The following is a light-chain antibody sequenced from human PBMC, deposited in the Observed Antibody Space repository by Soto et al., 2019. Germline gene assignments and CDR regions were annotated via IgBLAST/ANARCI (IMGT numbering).Light chain of an antibody. CDR3: QQRLNWPPN. J-gene: IGKJ1*01. Sequence: EIVITQSPAHLSVSPGDRATLSCTATQSVTNYIAWYQQKPGQAHRLLSYDASNRASGVPAKFSGSGSGTDCTLTISDLEPADFGLYYCQQRLNWPPNFGQGTKVDI. CDR2: DAS. CDR1: QSVTNY. V-gene: IGKV3-11*01.